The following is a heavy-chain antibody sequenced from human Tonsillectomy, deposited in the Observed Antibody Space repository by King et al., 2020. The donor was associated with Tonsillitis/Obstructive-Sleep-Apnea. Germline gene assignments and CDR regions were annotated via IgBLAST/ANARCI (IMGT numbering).Heavy chain of an antibody. CDR3: AKAFFPSGRGVLEY. CDR2: ISGNGDDT. CDR1: GFTFSSYA. D-gene: IGHD2-15*01. Sequence: VQLVESGGGLVQPGGSLRFSCAASGFTFSSYAMSWVRQAPGKGLEWVSTISGNGDDTYYADSVKGRFTISRDNSKNTLYLQMNSLRAEDTAVYYCAKAFFPSGRGVLEYWGQGTLVTVSS. V-gene: IGHV3-23*04. J-gene: IGHJ4*02.